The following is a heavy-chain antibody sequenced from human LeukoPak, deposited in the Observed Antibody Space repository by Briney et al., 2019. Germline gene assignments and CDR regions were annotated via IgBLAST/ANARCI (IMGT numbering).Heavy chain of an antibody. CDR2: IYYSGST. CDR1: GGSISNYY. CDR3: ARVGGTNHYYYGMDV. D-gene: IGHD1-26*01. Sequence: SETLSLTCTVSGGSISNYYWSWIRQSPGKGLEWIGYIYYSGSTNYNPSLKSRVTISVDTSKNQFSLKLSSVTAADTAVYYCARVGGTNHYYYGMDVWGQGTTVTVSS. V-gene: IGHV4-59*01. J-gene: IGHJ6*02.